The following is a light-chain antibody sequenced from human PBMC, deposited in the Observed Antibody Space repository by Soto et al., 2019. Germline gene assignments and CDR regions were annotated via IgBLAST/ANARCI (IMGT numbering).Light chain of an antibody. CDR3: HQRKSWPRT. CDR2: GAS. Sequence: EIVLTQSPENRCVSPGERATLSGMPSQSVSSHLARYQQKPGQAPSLLIYGASTRATGIPARSSGSGSGTEFTLTISRLEPEDFAVYYCHQRKSWPRTFGQGAKVDIK. J-gene: IGKJ1*01. V-gene: IGKV3-15*01. CDR1: QSVSSH.